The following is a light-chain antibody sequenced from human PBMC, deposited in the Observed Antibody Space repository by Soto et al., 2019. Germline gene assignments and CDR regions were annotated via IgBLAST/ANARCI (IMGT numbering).Light chain of an antibody. J-gene: IGKJ1*01. CDR2: KAS. CDR1: QSISSW. V-gene: IGKV1-5*03. CDR3: QQYNSSPWT. Sequence: DIQMTQSPSTLSASVGDRVTITCRASQSISSWLAWYQQKPGKAPKLLIYKASSLESGVPSRFSGSGSGTDFTLTISSLQPDDFATYYCQQYNSSPWTFGKGTKVEIK.